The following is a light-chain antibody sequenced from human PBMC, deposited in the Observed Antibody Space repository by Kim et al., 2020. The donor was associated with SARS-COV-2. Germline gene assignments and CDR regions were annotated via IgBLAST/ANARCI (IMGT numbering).Light chain of an antibody. CDR3: QKYDSASYT. J-gene: IGKJ2*01. CDR1: QGVSNY. V-gene: IGKV1-27*01. CDR2: GAS. Sequence: DIQMTQSPSSLSASVGDTVTITCRASQGVSNYLAWYQQKPGKVPKLLIYGASTLQSGVPSRFSGSGSGTDFTLTISSLQPEDVATYYCQKYDSASYTFGQGTKLEI.